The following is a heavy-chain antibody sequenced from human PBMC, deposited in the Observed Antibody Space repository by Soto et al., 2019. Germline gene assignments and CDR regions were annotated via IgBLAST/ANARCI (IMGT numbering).Heavy chain of an antibody. V-gene: IGHV3-23*01. CDR2: ISGSGGST. J-gene: IGHJ5*02. Sequence: GGSRRCSCAASGFTFSSYAMSWVRQAPGKGLEWVSAISGSGGSTYYADSVKGRFTISRDNSKNTLYLQMNTLRAEETAVYYCAKDSIGDPWGQGTRVTVAS. CDR1: GFTFSSYA. D-gene: IGHD3-22*01. CDR3: AKDSIGDP.